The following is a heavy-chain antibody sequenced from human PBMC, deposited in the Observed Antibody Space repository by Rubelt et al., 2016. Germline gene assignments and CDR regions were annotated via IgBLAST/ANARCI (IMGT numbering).Heavy chain of an antibody. CDR3: ARDLGLGATSWLDP. CDR2: ISAYHGNP. CDR1: GYTFTSYG. D-gene: IGHD1-26*01. V-gene: IGHV1-18*01. Sequence: QVQLVQSGVEVKKPGASVKVSCKTSGYTFTSYGLSWVRQAPGQGLEWMGRISAYHGNPNYAQKFQDRVTMTTDTVTSTVEMELRSLRPDDTAVYYGARDLGLGATSWLDPWGQGTLVTVSS. J-gene: IGHJ5*02.